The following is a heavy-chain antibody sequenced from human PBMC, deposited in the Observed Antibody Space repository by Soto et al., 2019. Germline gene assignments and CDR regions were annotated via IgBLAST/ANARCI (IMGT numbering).Heavy chain of an antibody. Sequence: QVQLVQSGGEVKRPGASVKVSCRTSVYTFSNYGITWVRQDPGPPLEWLGGISLYSDGTNYAQKSQGRVSMTTHTSTTTAYMELRRLRYDDTAVYYCARVVSGAGAWFSSWGQGNLVTVAS. D-gene: IGHD2-2*01. CDR1: VYTFSNYG. CDR2: ISLYSDGT. V-gene: IGHV1-18*01. CDR3: ARVVSGAGAWFSS. J-gene: IGHJ5*01.